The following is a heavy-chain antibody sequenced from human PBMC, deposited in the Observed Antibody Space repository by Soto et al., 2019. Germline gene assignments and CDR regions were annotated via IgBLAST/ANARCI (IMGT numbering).Heavy chain of an antibody. CDR3: AKDQFWREHLGELSFFDYYYYYMDV. Sequence: PGGSLRLSCAASGFTFSSYAMSWVRQAPGKGLEWVSAISGSGGSTYYADSVKGRFTISRDNSKNTLYLQMNSLRAEDTAVYYCAKDQFWREHLGELSFFDYYYYYMDVWGKGTTVTVSS. CDR1: GFTFSSYA. D-gene: IGHD3-16*02. CDR2: ISGSGGST. J-gene: IGHJ6*03. V-gene: IGHV3-23*01.